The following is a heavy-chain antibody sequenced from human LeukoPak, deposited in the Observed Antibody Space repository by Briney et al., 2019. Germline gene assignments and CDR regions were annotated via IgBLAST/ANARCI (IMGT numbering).Heavy chain of an antibody. J-gene: IGHJ6*03. CDR1: GYTFTVYY. Sequence: ASVKVSCKASGYTFTVYYIHWVRQAPGQGLEWMGWINPNSGGTNYAQKFQGRVTMTRDTSISTAYMELSSLRSEDTAVYYCARGGGSSSWYKYYYYYYYMDVWGKGTTVTISS. D-gene: IGHD6-13*01. CDR3: ARGGGSSSWYKYYYYYYYMDV. V-gene: IGHV1-2*02. CDR2: INPNSGGT.